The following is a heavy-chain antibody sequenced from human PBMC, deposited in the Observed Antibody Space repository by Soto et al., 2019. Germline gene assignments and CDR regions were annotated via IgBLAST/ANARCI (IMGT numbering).Heavy chain of an antibody. CDR1: GFTFSSYV. J-gene: IGHJ6*02. CDR3: ARAGCDGGRCYTLVGLRYGMDV. D-gene: IGHD2-15*01. Sequence: QVQLVESGGGVVQPGRSLRLSCAASGFTFSSYVMHWVRQAPGKGLEWVAVISYDGNNKYYADSVKGRFTISRDNCKNTLYLQMNSLGAEGTAVYYCARAGCDGGRCYTLVGLRYGMDVWGQGTTVTVSS. CDR2: ISYDGNNK. V-gene: IGHV3-30-3*01.